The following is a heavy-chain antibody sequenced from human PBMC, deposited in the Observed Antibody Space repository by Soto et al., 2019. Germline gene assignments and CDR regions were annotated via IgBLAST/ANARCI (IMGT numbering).Heavy chain of an antibody. CDR2: IYYSGST. D-gene: IGHD3-10*01. CDR3: ARVPRRDTYYYGSGSYYKGNPFDY. V-gene: IGHV4-31*01. Sequence: QVQLQESGPGLVKPSQTLSLTCTVSGGSISSGGYYWSWIRQHPGKGLEWIGYIYYSGSTYYNPSRKSPVTLSVDPSKNQFSLKLSSVTAADTAVYYCARVPRRDTYYYGSGSYYKGNPFDYWGQGTLVTVSS. J-gene: IGHJ4*02. CDR1: GGSISSGGYY.